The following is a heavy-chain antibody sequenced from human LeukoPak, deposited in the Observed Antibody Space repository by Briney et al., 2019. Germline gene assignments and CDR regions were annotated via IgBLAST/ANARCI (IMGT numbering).Heavy chain of an antibody. CDR3: ARDIDDILTGYGGFDY. D-gene: IGHD3-9*01. CDR2: IIPIFGTV. CDR1: GGTFSSYA. J-gene: IGHJ4*02. V-gene: IGHV1-69*05. Sequence: SVKVSCKASGGTFSSYAISWVRQAPGQGLEWMGGIIPIFGTVNYAQKFQGRVTITTDESTSTAYMELSSLRSEDTAVYYCARDIDDILTGYGGFDYWGQGTLVTVSS.